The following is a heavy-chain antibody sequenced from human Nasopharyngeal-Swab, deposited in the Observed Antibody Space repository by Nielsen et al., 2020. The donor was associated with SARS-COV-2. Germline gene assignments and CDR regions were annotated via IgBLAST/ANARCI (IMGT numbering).Heavy chain of an antibody. CDR2: FDPEDGET. CDR3: ARLSNYDFWSGYYAYMDV. J-gene: IGHJ6*03. D-gene: IGHD3-3*01. V-gene: IGHV1-24*01. CDR1: GYTLTELS. Sequence: ASVKVSCKVSGYTLTELSMHWVRQAPGKGLEWMGGFDPEDGETIYAQKFQGRVTMTRNTSISTAYMELSSLRSEDTAVYYCARLSNYDFWSGYYAYMDVWGKGTTVTVS.